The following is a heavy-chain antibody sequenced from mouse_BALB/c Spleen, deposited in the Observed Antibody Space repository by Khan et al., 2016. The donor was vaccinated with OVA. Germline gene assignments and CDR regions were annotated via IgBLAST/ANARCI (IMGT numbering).Heavy chain of an antibody. V-gene: IGHV9-2-1*01. D-gene: IGHD1-3*01. Sequence: QIQLVQSGPELKKPGETVKISCKASGYTFTDYSMHWVKQAPGKGLKWMGWINTETGEPTYADDFKGRFAFSLETTASTAYLQINNLKNEDTATYFCATGLKYYYLDYWGQGTTLTVSS. J-gene: IGHJ2*01. CDR2: INTETGEP. CDR1: GYTFTDYS. CDR3: ATGLKYYYLDY.